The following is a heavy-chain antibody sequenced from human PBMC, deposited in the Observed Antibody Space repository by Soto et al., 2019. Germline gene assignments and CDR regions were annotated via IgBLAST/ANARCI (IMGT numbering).Heavy chain of an antibody. CDR3: AKRLAGGRYFDY. CDR1: GFTFSSYA. J-gene: IGHJ4*02. CDR2: ISGSGGST. D-gene: IGHD3-10*01. V-gene: IGHV3-23*01. Sequence: EVQLLESGGGLVQPGGSLRLSCAASGFTFSSYAMSWVRQAPGKGLEWVSAISGSGGSTYYADSVKGRFTISRDNSKNRQYLQMNSLRAEDTAVYYCAKRLAGGRYFDYWGQGTLVTVSS.